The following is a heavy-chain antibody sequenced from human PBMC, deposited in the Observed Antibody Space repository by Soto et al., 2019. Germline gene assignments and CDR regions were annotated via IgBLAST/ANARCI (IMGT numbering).Heavy chain of an antibody. D-gene: IGHD3-10*01. J-gene: IGHJ4*02. CDR3: AKGSITMVLGVTLFDY. Sequence: EVQLLESGGGLVQPGGSLRLSCAASGFTFSSYAMSWVRQAPGKGLEWVSAISGSGGSTYYADSVKGRFTISRDNSKNTLYLQMNSLRAEDTAVYYCAKGSITMVLGVTLFDYWGQGTLVTVSS. CDR1: GFTFSSYA. CDR2: ISGSGGST. V-gene: IGHV3-23*01.